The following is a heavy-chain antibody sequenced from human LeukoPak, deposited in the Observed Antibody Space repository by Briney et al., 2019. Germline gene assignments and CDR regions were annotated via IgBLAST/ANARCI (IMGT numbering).Heavy chain of an antibody. CDR3: ARVPIVVVPAAGFDY. D-gene: IGHD2-2*01. V-gene: IGHV4-39*01. J-gene: IGHJ4*02. CDR2: IYYTGNT. Sequence: SETLSLTCAVSGGSISSSTYYWGWIRQPPGKGLEWIGSIYYTGNTYYNPSLKSRVTISVDTSKNQFSLKLSSVTAADTAVYYCARVPIVVVPAAGFDYWGQGTLVTVSS. CDR1: GGSISSSTYY.